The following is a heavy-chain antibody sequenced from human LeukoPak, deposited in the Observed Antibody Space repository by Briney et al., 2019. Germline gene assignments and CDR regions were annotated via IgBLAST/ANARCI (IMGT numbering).Heavy chain of an antibody. CDR2: FDPEDGET. CDR1: GYTLTELS. D-gene: IGHD4-17*01. CDR3: ATGFWYGDLFDY. Sequence: ASVKVSCKVSGYTLTELSMHWVRHAPGKGLEWMGGFDPEDGETIYAQKFQGRVTMTEDTSTDTAYMELSSLRSEDTAVYYCATGFWYGDLFDYWGQGTLVTVSS. J-gene: IGHJ4*02. V-gene: IGHV1-24*01.